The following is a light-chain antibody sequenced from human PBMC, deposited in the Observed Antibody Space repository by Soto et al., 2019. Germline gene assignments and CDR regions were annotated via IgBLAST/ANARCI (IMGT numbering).Light chain of an antibody. J-gene: IGKJ3*01. CDR2: SSS. Sequence: DIQLTQSPSFLSASVGDRVTITCRASQGIGSYLAWYQQRLREASRLLIYSSSTLESGVPSRFSGSGFGTEFTLTISSLQPEDFATYYCQQPNSYPRITFGPGTKVDIK. CDR1: QGIGSY. V-gene: IGKV1-9*01. CDR3: QQPNSYPRIT.